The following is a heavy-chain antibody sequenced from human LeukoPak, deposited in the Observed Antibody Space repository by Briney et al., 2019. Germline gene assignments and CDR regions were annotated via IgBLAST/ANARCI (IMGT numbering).Heavy chain of an antibody. Sequence: GASVKVSCKASGYTFTSYDINWVRQATGQGLEWMGWMNPNSGNTGYAQKFQGRVTMTRNTSISTAYMELSSLRSEDTAVYYCVRGVTYYDILTGYFSPSGGPFDYWGQGTLVTVSS. J-gene: IGHJ4*02. CDR3: VRGVTYYDILTGYFSPSGGPFDY. D-gene: IGHD3-9*01. CDR2: MNPNSGNT. CDR1: GYTFTSYD. V-gene: IGHV1-8*01.